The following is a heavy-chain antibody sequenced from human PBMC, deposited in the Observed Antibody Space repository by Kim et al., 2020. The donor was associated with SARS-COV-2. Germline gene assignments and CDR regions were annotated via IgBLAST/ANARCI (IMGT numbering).Heavy chain of an antibody. Sequence: TYYADSVKGRFTISRDNSKTTLYLQMNSLRAEDTAVYYCARESSRGFDTWGQGTLVTVSS. CDR3: ARESSRGFDT. J-gene: IGHJ5*02. D-gene: IGHD6-13*01. V-gene: IGHV3-53*01. CDR2: T.